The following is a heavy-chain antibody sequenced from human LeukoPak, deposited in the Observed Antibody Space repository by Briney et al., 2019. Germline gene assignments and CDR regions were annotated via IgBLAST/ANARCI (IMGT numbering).Heavy chain of an antibody. V-gene: IGHV3-30*18. D-gene: IGHD6-13*01. CDR1: GFTFSSYG. CDR2: ISYDGTNK. J-gene: IGHJ5*02. CDR3: AKGYGQRLVNNWFDP. Sequence: PPGRSLRLSCAASGFTFSSYGMHRVRQAPGKGLEWVAVISYDGTNKYYGDSVKGRFTISRDNSKNTLYLQMNSLRPEDTAVYYCAKGYGQRLVNNWFDPWGQGTLVTVSS.